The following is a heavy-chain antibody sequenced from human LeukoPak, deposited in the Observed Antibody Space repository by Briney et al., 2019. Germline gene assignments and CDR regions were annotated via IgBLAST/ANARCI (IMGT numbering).Heavy chain of an antibody. V-gene: IGHV3-7*01. CDR1: GFTFSSCW. J-gene: IGHJ5*02. Sequence: PGGSLRLSCAASGFTFSSCWMSWVRQAPGKGLEWVANIKQDGSEKYYVDSVKGRFTISRDNAKNSLYLQMNSLRAEDTAVYYCAKDYGDDTWGQGTLVTVSS. CDR2: IKQDGSEK. D-gene: IGHD4-17*01. CDR3: AKDYGDDT.